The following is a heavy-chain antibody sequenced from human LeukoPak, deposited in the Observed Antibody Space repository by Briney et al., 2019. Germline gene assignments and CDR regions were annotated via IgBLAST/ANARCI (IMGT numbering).Heavy chain of an antibody. CDR1: GFSFTNYW. D-gene: IGHD5-24*01. V-gene: IGHV3-74*03. J-gene: IGHJ4*02. Sequence: TGGSLRLSCAVSGFSFTNYWMHWVRQDPGKGLVWVSYISSDGSVTKYADSVKGRFTISRDNAKKSLFLQMSSLRAEDTAIYYCARQSTPHGNFDYWGQGTLVTVSS. CDR3: ARQSTPHGNFDY. CDR2: ISSDGSVT.